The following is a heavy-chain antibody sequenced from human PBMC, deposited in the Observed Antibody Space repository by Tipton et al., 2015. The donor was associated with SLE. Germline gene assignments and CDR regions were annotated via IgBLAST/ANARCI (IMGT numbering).Heavy chain of an antibody. V-gene: IGHV3-30-3*01. J-gene: IGHJ3*02. D-gene: IGHD6-13*01. Sequence: SLRLSCAASGFTFSSYAMHWVRQAPGKGLEWVAVISYDGSNKYYADSVKGRFTISRDNSKNTLYLQMNSLRAEDTAVYYCARQSTAAGYGDAFDIWGQGTMVTVSS. CDR1: GFTFSSYA. CDR2: ISYDGSNK. CDR3: ARQSTAAGYGDAFDI.